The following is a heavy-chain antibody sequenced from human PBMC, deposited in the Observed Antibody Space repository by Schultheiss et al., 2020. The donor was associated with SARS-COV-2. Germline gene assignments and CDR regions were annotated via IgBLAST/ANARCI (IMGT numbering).Heavy chain of an antibody. CDR2: IIPIFGTA. Sequence: SVKVSCKASGGTFSSYAISWVRQAPGQGLEWMGGIIPIFGTANYAQKFQGRVTITADESTSTAYMELRSLTSDDTAVYYCARDERGRCSGDSCPYFDYWGQGTLVTVSS. D-gene: IGHD2-15*01. V-gene: IGHV1-69*13. CDR3: ARDERGRCSGDSCPYFDY. CDR1: GGTFSSYA. J-gene: IGHJ4*02.